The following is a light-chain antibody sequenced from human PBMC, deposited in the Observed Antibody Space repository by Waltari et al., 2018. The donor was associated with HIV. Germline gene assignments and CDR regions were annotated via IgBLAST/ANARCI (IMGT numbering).Light chain of an antibody. CDR2: WAS. J-gene: IGKJ2*02. CDR3: QQYYAHPRT. CDR1: HSVLFSTTNANY. Sequence: DIVLTQSPDSLAVSLGERATINCNASHSVLFSTTNANYLAWYQHKPRHPPQLLSTWASARKSGVPDRFSGSGSGTDFSLSITNQQADDVSLYYCQQYYAHPRTFGQGTKLEI. V-gene: IGKV4-1*01.